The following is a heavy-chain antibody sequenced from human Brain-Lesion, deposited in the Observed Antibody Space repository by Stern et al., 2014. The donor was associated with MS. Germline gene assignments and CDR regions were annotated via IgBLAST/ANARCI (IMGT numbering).Heavy chain of an antibody. J-gene: IGHJ6*02. V-gene: IGHV1-2*02. CDR3: ARDQRGITIFGVVTDYYYLGMDV. Sequence: VQLVQSGAEVKKHGASVKVSCKTSGYIFTGYYIHWVRQAPGQGLECMAWINPKTGGPKYAQKFQGRVTMSRDPSISTAYVELSSLTSDDTAVYYCARDQRGITIFGVVTDYYYLGMDVWGQGTTVTVSS. CDR2: INPKTGGP. D-gene: IGHD3-3*01. CDR1: GYIFTGYY.